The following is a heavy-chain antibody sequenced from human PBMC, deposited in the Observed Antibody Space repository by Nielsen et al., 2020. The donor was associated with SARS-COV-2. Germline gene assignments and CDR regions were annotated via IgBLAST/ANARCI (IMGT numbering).Heavy chain of an antibody. CDR2: IYYSGST. CDR3: ARMRRMLYPVWVDD. J-gene: IGHJ4*02. CDR1: GGSISSYY. V-gene: IGHV4-59*12. D-gene: IGHD2-8*01. Sequence: SETLSLTCTVSGGSISSYYWSWIRQPPGKGLEWIGYIYYSGSTNYNPSLKSRLTMSVDTSRNQFSLKLSSVTAADTAVYYCARMRRMLYPVWVDDWGQGTLVTVSS.